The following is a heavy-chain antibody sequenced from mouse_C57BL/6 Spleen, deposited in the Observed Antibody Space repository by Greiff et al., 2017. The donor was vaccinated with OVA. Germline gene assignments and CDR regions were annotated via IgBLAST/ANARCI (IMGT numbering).Heavy chain of an antibody. CDR2: IHPNSGST. CDR3: VGTGTEWYFDV. Sequence: QVQLQQPGAELVKPGASVKLSCKASGYTFTSYWMHWVKQRPGQGLEWIGMIHPNSGSTNYNEKFKSKATLTVDKSSSTAYMQLSSLTSEDSAVYYCVGTGTEWYFDVWGTGTTVTVSS. V-gene: IGHV1-64*01. CDR1: GYTFTSYW. J-gene: IGHJ1*03. D-gene: IGHD4-1*01.